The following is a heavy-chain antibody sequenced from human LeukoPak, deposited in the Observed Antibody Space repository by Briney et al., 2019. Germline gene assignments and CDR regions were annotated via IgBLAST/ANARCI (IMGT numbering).Heavy chain of an antibody. CDR2: INPSGGST. CDR3: ARSVVITRAFDY. D-gene: IGHD3-22*01. V-gene: IGHV1-46*01. CDR1: GYTFTSYY. Sequence: ASVKVSCKASGYTFTSYYMHWVRQAPGQGLEWMGIINPSGGSTSYAQKFQGRVTMTRDTSTSTVYMELSSLRSEDTAVYYCARSVVITRAFDYWGQGTLVTDSS. J-gene: IGHJ4*02.